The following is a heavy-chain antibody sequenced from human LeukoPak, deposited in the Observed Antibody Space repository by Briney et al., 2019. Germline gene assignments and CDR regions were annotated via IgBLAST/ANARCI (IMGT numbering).Heavy chain of an antibody. D-gene: IGHD3-9*01. V-gene: IGHV4-61*01. Sequence: SETLSLTCTVSGGSVSSGSYYWRWIRQPPRKGLEWIGYIYYSGSTNYNPSLKSRVTISVDTSKNQFSLKLSSVTAADTAVYYCARTVLRYFELDYWGQGTLVTVSS. CDR1: GGSVSSGSYY. CDR2: IYYSGST. CDR3: ARTVLRYFELDY. J-gene: IGHJ4*02.